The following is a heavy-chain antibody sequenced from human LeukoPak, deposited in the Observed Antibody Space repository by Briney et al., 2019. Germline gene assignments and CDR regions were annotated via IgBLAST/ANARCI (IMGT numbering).Heavy chain of an antibody. CDR3: ALTVYGSGSYWDY. J-gene: IGHJ4*02. Sequence: GGSLRLSCAAYRFTVSSNYMTWVRQAPGKGLEWVSVIYSGGNTYYADSVNGRFTISRDNSKNTLYLQMNSLRAEDTAVYYCALTVYGSGSYWDYWGQGTLVTVSS. V-gene: IGHV3-66*01. CDR1: RFTVSSNY. D-gene: IGHD3-10*01. CDR2: IYSGGNT.